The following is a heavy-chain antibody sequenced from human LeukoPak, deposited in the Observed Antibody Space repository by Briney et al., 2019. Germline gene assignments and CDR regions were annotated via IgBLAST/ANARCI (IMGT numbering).Heavy chain of an antibody. CDR2: RNGGST. CDR1: GFTFDDYA. J-gene: IGHJ3*02. V-gene: IGHV3-20*04. D-gene: IGHD2-2*02. CDR3: ARRDIVVVPAAIFGAFDI. Sequence: GRSLRLSCAASGFTFDDYAMHWVRQAPGKGLEWVSGRNGGSTGYADSVKGRFTISRDNAKNSLYLQMNSLRAEDTALYYCARRDIVVVPAAIFGAFDIWGQGTMVTVSS.